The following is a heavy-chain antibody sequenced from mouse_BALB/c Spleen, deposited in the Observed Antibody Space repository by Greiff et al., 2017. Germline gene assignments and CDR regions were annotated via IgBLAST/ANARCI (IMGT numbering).Heavy chain of an antibody. J-gene: IGHJ4*01. D-gene: IGHD2-1*01. CDR2: IWGGGST. CDR1: GFSLTDYG. V-gene: IGHV2-6-5*01. CDR3: AKGDYGNPYAMDY. Sequence: VKLVESGPGLVAPSQSLSITCTVSGFSLTDYGVSWVRQPPGKGLEWLGVIWGGGSTYYNSAIKSRLSISKDNSKSQVFLKMNSLQTDDTAMYYCAKGDYGNPYAMDYWGQGTSVTVSS.